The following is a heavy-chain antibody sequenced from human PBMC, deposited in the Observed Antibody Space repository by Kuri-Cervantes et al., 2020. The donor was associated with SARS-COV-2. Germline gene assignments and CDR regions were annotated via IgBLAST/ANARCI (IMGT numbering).Heavy chain of an antibody. CDR2: INAGNGNT. J-gene: IGHJ4*02. CDR3: ARDGTLITMVRGVIGPLFDY. Sequence: ASVKVSCKASGYTFTSYAMHWVRQAPGQRLEWMGWINAGNGNTKYSQKFQGRVTITRDTSASTAYMELSSLRSEDTAVYYCARDGTLITMVRGVIGPLFDYWGQGTLVTVSS. D-gene: IGHD3-10*01. V-gene: IGHV1-3*01. CDR1: GYTFTSYA.